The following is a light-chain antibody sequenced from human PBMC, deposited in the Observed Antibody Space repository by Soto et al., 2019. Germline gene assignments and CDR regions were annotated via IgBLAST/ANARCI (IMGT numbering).Light chain of an antibody. V-gene: IGKV3-15*01. J-gene: IGKJ1*01. CDR3: QQYNNWPRT. CDR2: AAS. Sequence: EIVITQSPATLSVSPGEWATLSCRASQSVRSNLAWYQQRPGQAPRLLIYAASTRATGIPARFSGSGSGTEFTLIIDSLQSEDFAVYYCQQYNNWPRTFG. CDR1: QSVRSN.